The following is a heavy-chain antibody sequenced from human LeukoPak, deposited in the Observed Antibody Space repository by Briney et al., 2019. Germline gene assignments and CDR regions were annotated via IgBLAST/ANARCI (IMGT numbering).Heavy chain of an antibody. Sequence: PSETLSLTCSVSGGSVSSYYWTWVRQSAEKGLEWIGRILTSGTTNFNPSLKSRVTMSVDTSKNQFSLKLSSVTAADTAVYYCATDGYYYMDVWGKGTTVTVSS. CDR2: ILTSGTT. V-gene: IGHV4-4*07. CDR1: GGSVSSYY. D-gene: IGHD5-24*01. CDR3: ATDGYYYMDV. J-gene: IGHJ6*03.